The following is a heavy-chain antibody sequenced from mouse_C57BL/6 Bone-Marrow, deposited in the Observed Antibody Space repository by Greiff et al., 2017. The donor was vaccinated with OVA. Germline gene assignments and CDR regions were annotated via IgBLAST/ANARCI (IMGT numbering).Heavy chain of an antibody. V-gene: IGHV2-9-1*01. CDR2: IWTGGGT. J-gene: IGHJ1*03. D-gene: IGHD1-1*01. CDR3: ARKRSTTVVEGWYFDV. CDR1: GFSLTSYA. Sequence: VQVVESGPGLVAPSQSLSITCTVSGFSLTSYAISWVRQPPGKGLEWLGVIWTGGGTNYNSALKSRLSISKDNSKSQVFLKMNSLQTDDTARYYCARKRSTTVVEGWYFDVWGTGTTVTVSS.